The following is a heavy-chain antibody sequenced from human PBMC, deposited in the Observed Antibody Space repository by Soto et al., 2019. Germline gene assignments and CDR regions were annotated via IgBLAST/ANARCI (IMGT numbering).Heavy chain of an antibody. V-gene: IGHV1-69*13. CDR2: IMPIFGGP. Sequence: ASVKVSCKASGGIFSDFSFSWVRQAPGQGLEWMGGIMPIFGGPDYAQRFRGRVAITADEVTRTAFMELRGLTSEDTATYYCASSLRMPGIGNYYYGMDVWGQGTTVTSP. J-gene: IGHJ6*02. CDR3: ASSLRMPGIGNYYYGMDV. D-gene: IGHD6-13*01. CDR1: GGIFSDFS.